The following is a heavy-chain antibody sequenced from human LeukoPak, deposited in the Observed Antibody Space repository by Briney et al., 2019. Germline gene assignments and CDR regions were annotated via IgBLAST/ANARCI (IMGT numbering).Heavy chain of an antibody. V-gene: IGHV1-69*05. CDR2: IIPIFGTA. CDR3: ASPERSSGYYYEY. D-gene: IGHD3-22*01. J-gene: IGHJ4*02. Sequence: SVKVSCKASGGTFSSYAINWVRQAPGQGLEWMGGIIPIFGTANYAQKFQGRVTITTDESTSTAYRELSSLRSEDTAVYYCASPERSSGYYYEYWGQGTLVTVSS. CDR1: GGTFSSYA.